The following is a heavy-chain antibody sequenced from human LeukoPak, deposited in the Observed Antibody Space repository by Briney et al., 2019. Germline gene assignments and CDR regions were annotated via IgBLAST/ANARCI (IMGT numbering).Heavy chain of an antibody. Sequence: PGGSLRLSCAASGFTFSSYAMSWVRQAPGKGVEWVSPISGSGGSTYYADSVKGRFTISRDNSKNTLCMHINTLRAEDTAVYYCAKDPLDGSYFDYWGQGTLVTVSS. CDR2: ISGSGGST. V-gene: IGHV3-23*01. J-gene: IGHJ4*02. CDR1: GFTFSSYA. CDR3: AKDPLDGSYFDY.